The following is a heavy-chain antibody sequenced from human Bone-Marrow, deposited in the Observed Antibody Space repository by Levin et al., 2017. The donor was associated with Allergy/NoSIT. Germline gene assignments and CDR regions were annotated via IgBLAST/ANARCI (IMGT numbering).Heavy chain of an antibody. V-gene: IGHV4-61*01. CDR2: SFYSGKT. D-gene: IGHD3-16*01. Sequence: SETLSLTCAVSGGSMSSGSYLWTWIRQPPGKGLELFGFSFYSGKTNYNPSLKSRVAIPVHTSKNQFSLTLSSVTAADSALYFLARFRLGAGATLFDSWGQGTLVTVSS. J-gene: IGHJ4*02. CDR3: ARFRLGAGATLFDS. CDR1: GGSMSSGSYL.